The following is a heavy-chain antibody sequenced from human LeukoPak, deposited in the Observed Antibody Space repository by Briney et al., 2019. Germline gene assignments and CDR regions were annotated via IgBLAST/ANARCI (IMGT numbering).Heavy chain of an antibody. D-gene: IGHD6-19*01. V-gene: IGHV1-69*05. J-gene: IGHJ6*03. Sequence: ASVNVSCKASGGTFSSYAISWVRQAPGQGLEWMGGIIPIFGTANYAQKFQGRVTITTDESTSTAYMELSSLRSQDTAVYYCARAQWLGDYYYYMDVWGKGTTVTVSS. CDR1: GGTFSSYA. CDR3: ARAQWLGDYYYYMDV. CDR2: IIPIFGTA.